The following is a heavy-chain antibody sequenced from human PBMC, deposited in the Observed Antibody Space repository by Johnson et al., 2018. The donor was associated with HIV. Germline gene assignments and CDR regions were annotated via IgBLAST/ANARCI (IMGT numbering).Heavy chain of an antibody. V-gene: IGHV3-30-3*01. J-gene: IGHJ3*02. D-gene: IGHD3-10*01. Sequence: QVQLVESGGGLIQRGGSLRLSCAASGFTFSSYAMHWVRQAPGKGLEWVAVISYDGSNKYSADSVKGRFTISRDNSKNTLYLQMNSLRAEDTAVYYCAKDPGWFGEPGDAFDIWGQGTMVTVSS. CDR1: GFTFSSYA. CDR3: AKDPGWFGEPGDAFDI. CDR2: ISYDGSNK.